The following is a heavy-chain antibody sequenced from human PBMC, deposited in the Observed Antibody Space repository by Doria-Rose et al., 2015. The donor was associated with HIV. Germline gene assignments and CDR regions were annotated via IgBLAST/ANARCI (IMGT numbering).Heavy chain of an antibody. CDR3: ARDPGYCSGGSCSWYFDL. D-gene: IGHD2-15*01. Sequence: TFSSYAISWVRQAPGQGLEWMGRIIPILGIANYAQKFQGRVTITADKSTSTAYMELSSLRSEDTAVYYCARDPGYCSGGSCSWYFDLWGRGTLVTVSS. CDR2: IIPILGIA. CDR1: TFSSYA. V-gene: IGHV1-69*04. J-gene: IGHJ2*01.